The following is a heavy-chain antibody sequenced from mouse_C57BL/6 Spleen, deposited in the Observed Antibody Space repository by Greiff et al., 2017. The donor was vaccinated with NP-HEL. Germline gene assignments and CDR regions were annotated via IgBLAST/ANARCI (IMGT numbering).Heavy chain of an antibody. V-gene: IGHV1-55*01. CDR2: IYPGSGST. CDR3: ARTRSNYDWYFDV. D-gene: IGHD2-5*01. Sequence: QVQLKQPGAELVKPGASVKMSCKASGYTFTSYWITWVKQRPGPGLEWIGDIYPGSGSTNYNEKFKSKATLTVDTSSSTAYMQLSSLTSEDSAVYYCARTRSNYDWYFDVWGTGTTVTVSS. CDR1: GYTFTSYW. J-gene: IGHJ1*03.